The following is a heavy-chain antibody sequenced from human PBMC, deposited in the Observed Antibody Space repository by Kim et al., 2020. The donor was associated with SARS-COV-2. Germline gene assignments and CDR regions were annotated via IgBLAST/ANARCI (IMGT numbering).Heavy chain of an antibody. CDR1: GFIFSSYA. CDR3: AKAIQAPRPRYFDY. J-gene: IGHJ4*02. Sequence: GGSLRLSCAASGFIFSSYAMHWVRQAPGEGLEWVSVISEGGGITYYADSVQGRFTISRDNSKNTLYLRMNSLRAEYTAVYYCAKAIQAPRPRYFDYWGQG. CDR2: ISEGGGIT. V-gene: IGHV3-23*01.